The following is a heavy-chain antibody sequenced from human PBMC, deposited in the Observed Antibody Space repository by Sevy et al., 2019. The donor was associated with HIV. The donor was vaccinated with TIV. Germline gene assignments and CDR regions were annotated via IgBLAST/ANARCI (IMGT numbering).Heavy chain of an antibody. CDR3: ARGQDCTNGVCPLYFDY. CDR1: GGSFSGYY. CDR2: INHSGST. D-gene: IGHD2-8*01. J-gene: IGHJ4*02. V-gene: IGHV4-34*01. Sequence: KHSETLSLTCAVYGGSFSGYYWSWIRQPPGKGLEWIGEINHSGSTNYNPSLKSRVTISVDTYKNQFSLKLSSVTAADTAVYYCARGQDCTNGVCPLYFDYWGQRTLVTVSS.